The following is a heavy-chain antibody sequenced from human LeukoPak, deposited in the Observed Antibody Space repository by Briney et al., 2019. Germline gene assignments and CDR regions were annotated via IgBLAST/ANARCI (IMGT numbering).Heavy chain of an antibody. D-gene: IGHD3-9*01. CDR2: IAPYNGDT. J-gene: IGHJ4*02. V-gene: IGHV1-18*01. CDR1: GYTFASHA. CDR3: ARTAKVAGYSHYFFDF. Sequence: ASVKVSCKASGYTFASHAITWVRQAPGQGLEWMGWIAPYNGDTNYAQNLQGRVSMTTDTSTSIAYMELTSLRSDDTAAYYCARTAKVAGYSHYFFDFWGPGTLVTVSS.